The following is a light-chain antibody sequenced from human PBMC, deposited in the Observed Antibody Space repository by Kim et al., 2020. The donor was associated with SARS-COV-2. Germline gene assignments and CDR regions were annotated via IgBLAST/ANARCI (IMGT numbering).Light chain of an antibody. V-gene: IGKV3-20*01. J-gene: IGKJ2*01. CDR1: QSVSSSY. Sequence: GERATLSCRASQSVSSSYLAWYQQKPGQAPRLLIYGASSRATGIPDRFSGSGSGTDFTLTISRLEPEDFAVYYCQQYGSSPMYTFGQGTKLEI. CDR2: GAS. CDR3: QQYGSSPMYT.